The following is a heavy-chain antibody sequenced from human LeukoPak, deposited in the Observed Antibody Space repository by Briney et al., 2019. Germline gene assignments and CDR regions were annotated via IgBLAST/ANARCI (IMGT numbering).Heavy chain of an antibody. D-gene: IGHD6-19*01. CDR2: MNPNSCNT. CDR3: YRRVCSGWPVQH. Sequence: ASVKVSRKASGYTFSSHDINWVRQATGQPLEWMGWMNPNSCNTGYPQKLQPRLNMTSNTSKSPAYMELNSLISEHPADYYCYRRVCSGWPVQHWGQGTLVTVSS. V-gene: IGHV1-8*01. CDR1: GYTFSSHD. J-gene: IGHJ1*01.